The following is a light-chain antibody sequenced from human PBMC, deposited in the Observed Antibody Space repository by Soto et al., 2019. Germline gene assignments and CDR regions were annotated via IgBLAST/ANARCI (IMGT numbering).Light chain of an antibody. CDR2: RAS. V-gene: IGKV3-15*01. CDR1: QSISSN. CDR3: QHYNNWPPWT. J-gene: IGKJ1*01. Sequence: DIVMTQSPATLSVYPGERATLSCRASQSISSNLAWYQHKPGQAPRLLIYRASTRATGIPARFSGSGSGTDFALTISSLQSEDFAIYYCQHYNNWPPWTFGQGTKVEIK.